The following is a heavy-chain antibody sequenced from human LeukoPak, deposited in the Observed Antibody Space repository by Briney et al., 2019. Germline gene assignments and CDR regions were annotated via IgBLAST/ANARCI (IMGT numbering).Heavy chain of an antibody. V-gene: IGHV3-33*03. CDR1: GFSFNSHG. D-gene: IGHD4-23*01. J-gene: IGHJ4*02. CDR2: IWYDGGNK. Sequence: PGGSLRLSCAASGFSFNSHGMSWVRQAPGKGLEWVAFIWYDGGNKYYLDSVKGRFAISRDNSKNTVFLQMDSLRADDTAVYYCAKDHGGNSWYYSDDWGQGTLVTVSS. CDR3: AKDHGGNSWYYSDD.